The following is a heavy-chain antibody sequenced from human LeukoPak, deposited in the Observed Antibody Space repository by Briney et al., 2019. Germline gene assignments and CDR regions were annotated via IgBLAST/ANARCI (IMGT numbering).Heavy chain of an antibody. CDR2: IMPIFGTA. Sequence: SLKLSCKASGCTFSSYAISWVRQAPGQGLEWMGGIMPIFGTANYAQKFQGRVTITADESTSTAYMELSSLRSEDTAVYYCARSVVDTAMGPFDYWGQGTLVAVSS. CDR1: GCTFSSYA. V-gene: IGHV1-69*13. J-gene: IGHJ4*02. CDR3: ARSVVDTAMGPFDY. D-gene: IGHD5-18*01.